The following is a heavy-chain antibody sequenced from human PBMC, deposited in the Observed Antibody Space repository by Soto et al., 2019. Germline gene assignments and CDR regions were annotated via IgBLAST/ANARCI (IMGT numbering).Heavy chain of an antibody. J-gene: IGHJ6*02. V-gene: IGHV4-31*03. CDR3: AREQITMVRGGRVDYYYYGMDV. D-gene: IGHD3-10*01. CDR2: IYYSGST. Sequence: PSETLSLTCTVSGGSISSGGYYWSWIRQHPGKGLEWIGYIYYSGSTYYNPSLKSRVTISVDTSKNQFSLKLSSVTAADTAVYYCAREQITMVRGGRVDYYYYGMDVWGQGTTVTVSS. CDR1: GGSISSGGYY.